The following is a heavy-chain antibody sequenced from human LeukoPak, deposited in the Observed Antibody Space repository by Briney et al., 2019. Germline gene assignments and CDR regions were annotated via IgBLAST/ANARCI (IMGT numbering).Heavy chain of an antibody. J-gene: IGHJ4*02. CDR1: GGSITSSSYY. D-gene: IGHD1-14*01. Sequence: SETLSLTFTVSGGSITSSSYYWGWIRQPPGKGLEWIGSIYYSGNTYYKPSLKSRVTISVDTSKNQFSLKLSSVTAADTAVYYCARHDGSNNLDYWGQGTLVTVSS. V-gene: IGHV4-39*01. CDR3: ARHDGSNNLDY. CDR2: IYYSGNT.